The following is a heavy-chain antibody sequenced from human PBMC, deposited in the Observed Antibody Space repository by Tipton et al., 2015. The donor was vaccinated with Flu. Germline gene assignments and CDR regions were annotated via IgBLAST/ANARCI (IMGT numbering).Heavy chain of an antibody. J-gene: IGHJ4*02. V-gene: IGHV4-38-2*02. CDR2: IYYTGST. CDR3: ARHRRSTLAH. Sequence: TLSLTCTVSGYSISSGYYWGWIRQSPGKGLEWIGYIYYTGSTHYNPSLKSRVIISVDTSQNVLSLQLSSVIAADTAVYYCARHRRSTLAHWGQGVLVTVSS. CDR1: GYSISSGYY.